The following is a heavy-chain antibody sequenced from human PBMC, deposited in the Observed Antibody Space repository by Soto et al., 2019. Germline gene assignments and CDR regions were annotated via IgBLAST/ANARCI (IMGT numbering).Heavy chain of an antibody. J-gene: IGHJ6*02. CDR2: MCPRDSDT. V-gene: IGHV5-51*03. CDR1: GYNFNTYC. CDR3: ARRAFCGGDCTARPQDYYGMDV. D-gene: IGHD2-21*02. Sequence: EVQLVQSGAEVKKSGESLKISCKGSGYNFNTYCVVWVRQMPGKGLEWVGIMCPRDSDTGYSPSSQGQVTISADKSITTACLQWSSLKASDTAIYYCARRAFCGGDCTARPQDYYGMDVWGQGTAVTVSS.